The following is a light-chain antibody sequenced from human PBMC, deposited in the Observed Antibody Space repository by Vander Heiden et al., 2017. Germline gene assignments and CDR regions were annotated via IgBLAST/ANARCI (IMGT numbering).Light chain of an antibody. CDR3: QQKNNWLYT. CDR1: QSVSSN. Sequence: EIVMTQSLATLSVSPGERATLSCRASQSVSSNLAWYQQKPGQAPRLLIYGASTRATGIPARFSGSGSGTEFTLTISSLQSEDFAVYYCQQKNNWLYTFGQGTKLEIK. CDR2: GAS. V-gene: IGKV3D-15*01. J-gene: IGKJ2*01.